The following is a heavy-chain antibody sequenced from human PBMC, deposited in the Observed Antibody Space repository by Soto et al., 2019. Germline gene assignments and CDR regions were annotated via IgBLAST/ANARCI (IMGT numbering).Heavy chain of an antibody. J-gene: IGHJ5*02. Sequence: QVQLQESGPGLVKPSQTLSLTCTVSGGSISSGDYYWSWIRQPPGKGLEWIGYIYYSGSTYYNPSLKSRVTISVDTSQNQCSLKLSSVTAADTAVYYCARDIPASDISTISWYDPWGQGTLVTVSS. CDR3: ARDIPASDISTISWYDP. CDR2: IYYSGST. D-gene: IGHD2-2*01. V-gene: IGHV4-30-4*01. CDR1: GGSISSGDYY.